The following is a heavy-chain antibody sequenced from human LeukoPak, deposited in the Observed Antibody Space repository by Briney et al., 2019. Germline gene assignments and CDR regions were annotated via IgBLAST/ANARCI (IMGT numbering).Heavy chain of an antibody. CDR2: ISSSGSTI. CDR3: ARARGDAFDI. Sequence: PGGSLRLSCAASGFTFSSYEMNWVPQAPGKGLEWVSYISSSGSTIYYADSVKGRFTISRDNTKNSLYLQMNSLRAEDTAVYYCARARGDAFDIWGQGTMVTVSS. V-gene: IGHV3-48*03. CDR1: GFTFSSYE. J-gene: IGHJ3*02. D-gene: IGHD3-10*01.